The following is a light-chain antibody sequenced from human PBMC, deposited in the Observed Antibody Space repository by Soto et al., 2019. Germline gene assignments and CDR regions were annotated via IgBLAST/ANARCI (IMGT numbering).Light chain of an antibody. CDR2: AAS. V-gene: IGKV1-9*01. CDR3: QHLDSFPLA. CDR1: QNISSH. J-gene: IGKJ4*01. Sequence: DIQLTQSPSFLSASVGDRVTITCRASQNISSHVAWYRQKSGKAPMLLIYAASTLQSGVPSRFSGGGSGTEFTLTSSSLHPEDFATYYYQHLDSFPLAFGGGNTVEI.